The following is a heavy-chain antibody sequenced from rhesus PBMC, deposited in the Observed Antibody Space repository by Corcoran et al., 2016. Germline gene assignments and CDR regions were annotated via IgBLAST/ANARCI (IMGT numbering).Heavy chain of an antibody. D-gene: IGHD6-25*01. Sequence: EVQLVESGGGLVQPGGSLRLSCAASGFTFSSYGMSWVRQAPGKGLDWVSYISNGGGSTYYADSVKGRFTISRDNSKNTLSLQMNSLRAEDTAVYYCAKENSYSGSWNRGPFDYWGQGVLVTVSS. CDR2: ISNGGGST. CDR3: AKENSYSGSWNRGPFDY. CDR1: GFTFSSYG. V-gene: IGHV3S5*01. J-gene: IGHJ4*01.